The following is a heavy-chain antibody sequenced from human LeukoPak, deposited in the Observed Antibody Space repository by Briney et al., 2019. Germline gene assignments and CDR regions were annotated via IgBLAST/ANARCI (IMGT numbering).Heavy chain of an antibody. CDR2: INIDGATT. CDR3: ANRYCSGGSCYFDN. V-gene: IGHV3-74*01. D-gene: IGHD2-15*01. CDR1: GFTFSGYW. J-gene: IGHJ4*02. Sequence: PGGSLRLSCAASGFTFSGYWMHWVRQAPGKGLEWVSRINIDGATTNYADSVKGRFTISRENSKNTLYLQMNSLRPEDTAIYYCANRYCSGGSCYFDNWGQGTLVTVSS.